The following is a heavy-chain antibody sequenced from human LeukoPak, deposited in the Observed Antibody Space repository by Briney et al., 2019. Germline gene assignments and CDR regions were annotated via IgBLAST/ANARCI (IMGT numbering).Heavy chain of an antibody. Sequence: GGSLRLSCAASGFTFSRYAMSWVRQAPGKGPEWVSSIGGSGGTTYYAASVQGRFTISRDNSKNTLYLQMNSLSAEDTAVYYCAKDLSWFGGSLATFGYWGQGTLATVSS. CDR2: IGGSGGTT. CDR1: GFTFSRYA. CDR3: AKDLSWFGGSLATFGY. D-gene: IGHD3-10*01. V-gene: IGHV3-23*01. J-gene: IGHJ4*02.